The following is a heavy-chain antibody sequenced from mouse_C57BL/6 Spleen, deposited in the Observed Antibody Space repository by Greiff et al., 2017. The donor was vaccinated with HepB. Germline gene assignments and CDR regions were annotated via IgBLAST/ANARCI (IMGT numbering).Heavy chain of an antibody. J-gene: IGHJ2*01. CDR3: ARKEINYYGSSYLGYFDY. V-gene: IGHV1-82*01. CDR2: IYPGDGDT. Sequence: VKLQESGPELVKPGASVKISCKASGYAFSSSWMNWVKQRPGKGLEWIGRIYPGDGDTNYNGKFKGKATLTADKSSSTAYMQLSSLTSEDSAVYFCARKEINYYGSSYLGYFDYWGQGTTLTVSS. CDR1: GYAFSSSW. D-gene: IGHD1-1*01.